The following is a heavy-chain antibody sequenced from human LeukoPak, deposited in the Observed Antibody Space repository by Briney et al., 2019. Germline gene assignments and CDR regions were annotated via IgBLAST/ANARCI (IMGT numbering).Heavy chain of an antibody. D-gene: IGHD6-19*01. CDR3: AKADSSGWPNYYYYGMDV. Sequence: GGSLRLSCAASGFTFSSYAMSWVRQAPGKGLEWVSAISGSGGSTYYADSVKGRFTISRDNSKNTLYLQMNSLRAEDRAVYYCAKADSSGWPNYYYYGMDVWGQGTTVTVSS. CDR2: ISGSGGST. V-gene: IGHV3-23*01. J-gene: IGHJ6*02. CDR1: GFTFSSYA.